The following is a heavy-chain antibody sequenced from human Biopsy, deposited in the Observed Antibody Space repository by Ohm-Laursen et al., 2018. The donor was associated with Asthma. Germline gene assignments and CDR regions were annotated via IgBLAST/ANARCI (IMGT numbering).Heavy chain of an antibody. Sequence: GASVKVSCKASGYTFINNAINWVRQAAGQGLEWMGWMKPNSGTTGYAQKFHGRVTMTRDTSINTVYMELSSLRTDAPAVYYCARGSKIGGPGLVFNWVRTDYYYSLDVWGQGTTVTVSS. D-gene: IGHD7-27*01. CDR1: GYTFINNA. CDR2: MKPNSGTT. V-gene: IGHV1-8*01. J-gene: IGHJ6*02. CDR3: ARGSKIGGPGLVFNWVRTDYYYSLDV.